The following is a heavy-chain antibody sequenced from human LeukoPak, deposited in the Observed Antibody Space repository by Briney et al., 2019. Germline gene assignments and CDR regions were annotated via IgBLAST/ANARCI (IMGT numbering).Heavy chain of an antibody. V-gene: IGHV1-69*01. D-gene: IGHD2-2*01. CDR3: ARENCSSTSCYPYYMDV. CDR2: IIPIFGTA. CDR1: GGTFSSYA. J-gene: IGHJ6*03. Sequence: VASVKVSCKASGGTFSSYAISWVRQAPGQGLEWMGGIIPIFGTANYAQKFQGRVTITADESTSTAYMELSSLRSEDTAVYYCARENCSSTSCYPYYMDVWGKGTTVTVSS.